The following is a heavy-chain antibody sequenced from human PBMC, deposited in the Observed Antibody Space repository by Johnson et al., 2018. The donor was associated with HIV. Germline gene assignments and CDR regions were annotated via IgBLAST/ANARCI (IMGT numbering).Heavy chain of an antibody. CDR3: AKRFLTTDAVEI. V-gene: IGHV3-64*01. CDR1: GFTFSSYA. J-gene: IGHJ3*02. D-gene: IGHD3-22*01. CDR2: ISSNGGST. Sequence: VQLVESGGGLVQPGGSLRLSCAASGFTFSSYAMHWVRQAPGKGLEYVSAISSNGGSTYYATSVKGRFTISRDNSKNTLYLQMNSLRDEDTAGYYCAKRFLTTDAVEIWGRGTMVTVSS.